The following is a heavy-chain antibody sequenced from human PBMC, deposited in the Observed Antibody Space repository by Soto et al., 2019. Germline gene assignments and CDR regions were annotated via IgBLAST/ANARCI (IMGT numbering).Heavy chain of an antibody. D-gene: IGHD3-16*01. CDR3: ARDRVAGIWGDAFDI. CDR2: INPYNANV. Sequence: QVQLVQSGAEVKKPGASVKVSCKTAGYTFTNHGINWVRQAPGQGLEWMGWINPYNANVKYAQKLQGRVTMTTDTSKSTAYMDLRSLTSDDTAVYYCARDRVAGIWGDAFDIWGQGTMVTVSS. J-gene: IGHJ3*02. V-gene: IGHV1-18*04. CDR1: GYTFTNHG.